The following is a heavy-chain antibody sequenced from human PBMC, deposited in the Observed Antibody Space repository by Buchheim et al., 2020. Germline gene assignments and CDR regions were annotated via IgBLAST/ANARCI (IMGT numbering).Heavy chain of an antibody. J-gene: IGHJ3*02. Sequence: EVQLVESGGGLVKPGGSLRLSCAASGFTFSSYSMNWVRQAPGKGLEWVSSISSSSSYIYYADSVKGRFTISRDNAKNSLYLQMNSLRAEDTAVYYCARRRRLNTQIGLIITMVRGVTGDAFDIWGQGT. D-gene: IGHD3-10*01. CDR2: ISSSSSYI. CDR3: ARRRRLNTQIGLIITMVRGVTGDAFDI. V-gene: IGHV3-21*01. CDR1: GFTFSSYS.